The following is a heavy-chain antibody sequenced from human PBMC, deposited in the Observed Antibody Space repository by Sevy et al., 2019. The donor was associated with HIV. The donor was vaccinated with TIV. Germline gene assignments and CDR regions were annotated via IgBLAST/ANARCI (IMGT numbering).Heavy chain of an antibody. CDR3: ARGRSDSSGYYPRRRAEYFQH. CDR1: GESFSGYY. J-gene: IGHJ1*01. V-gene: IGHV4-34*01. Sequence: SETLSLTCAVYGESFSGYYWNWVRQPPGKGREGIGEFNHTESTNYTPSLRSRVNISVETSKNQFSLKLSSVTAADTAVYYCARGRSDSSGYYPRRRAEYFQHWGQGTLVTVSS. CDR2: FNHTEST. D-gene: IGHD3-22*01.